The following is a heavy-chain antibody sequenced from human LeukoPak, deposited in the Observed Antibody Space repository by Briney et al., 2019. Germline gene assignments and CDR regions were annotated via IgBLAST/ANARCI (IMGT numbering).Heavy chain of an antibody. CDR2: ISGSGDTI. J-gene: IGHJ4*02. CDR1: GFTFSSFA. Sequence: GGSLRLSCAASGFTFSSFAMNWVRQAPGKGLEWVSIISGSGDTIHYTESMKGRLTISRDNSRNTVYMQMSSLRTEDTAVYYCARDPRGPTTYDSSARDSLDYWGQGTLVTVSS. CDR3: ARDPRGPTTYDSSARDSLDY. D-gene: IGHD3-22*01. V-gene: IGHV3-23*01.